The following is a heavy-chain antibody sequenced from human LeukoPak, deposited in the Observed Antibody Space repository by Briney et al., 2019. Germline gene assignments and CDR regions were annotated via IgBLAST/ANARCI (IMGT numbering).Heavy chain of an antibody. Sequence: GGSLRLSCAASGFTFSSYGMHWVRQAPGKGPEWVAVIWYDGSNKYYADSVKGRFTISRDNSKNTLYLQMNSLRAEDTAVYYCAKDRSYYYDSSGYYWMGYFDYWGQGTLVTVSS. CDR3: AKDRSYYYDSSGYYWMGYFDY. D-gene: IGHD3-22*01. V-gene: IGHV3-33*06. CDR2: IWYDGSNK. CDR1: GFTFSSYG. J-gene: IGHJ4*02.